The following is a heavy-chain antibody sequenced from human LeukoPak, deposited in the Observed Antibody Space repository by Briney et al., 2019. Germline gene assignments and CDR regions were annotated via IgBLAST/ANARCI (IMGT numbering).Heavy chain of an antibody. CDR3: AREAHSRHGGYGHYFDY. CDR1: GGSISSYY. CDR2: IYTSGST. D-gene: IGHD5-12*01. V-gene: IGHV4-4*07. J-gene: IGHJ4*02. Sequence: SETLSLTCTVSGGSISSYYWSWIRQPAGKGLEWIGRIYTSGSTNYKPSLKGRVTISLNTSKNQFSLKLSSVTAADTAVYYCAREAHSRHGGYGHYFDYWGQGSLVTVSS.